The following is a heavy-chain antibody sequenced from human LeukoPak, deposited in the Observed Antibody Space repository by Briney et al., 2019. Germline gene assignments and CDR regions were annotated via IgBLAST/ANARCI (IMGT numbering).Heavy chain of an antibody. D-gene: IGHD5-18*01. CDR1: GGTFSSSA. J-gene: IGHJ6*02. CDR2: IIPVLNIT. V-gene: IGHV1-69*04. Sequence: SVKVSCKTSGGTFSSSAITWVRQAPGQGLEWMGRIIPVLNITTYAQKFQGSVTITADTSTSTVYMELSSLRSEETAVYYCARDQGLTAPPPYGLDVWGQGTSVIVSS. CDR3: ARDQGLTAPPPYGLDV.